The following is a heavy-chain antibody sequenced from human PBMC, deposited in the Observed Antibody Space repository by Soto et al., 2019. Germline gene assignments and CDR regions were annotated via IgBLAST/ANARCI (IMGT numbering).Heavy chain of an antibody. Sequence: SETLSLTCAVYGGSFSGYYWSWIRQPPGKGLEWIGEINHSGSTNYNPSLKSRVTISVDTSKNQFSLKLSSVTAADTAVYYCARAPGDYFDCWGQGTLVTVSS. CDR2: INHSGST. CDR1: GGSFSGYY. V-gene: IGHV4-34*01. CDR3: ARAPGDYFDC. J-gene: IGHJ4*02.